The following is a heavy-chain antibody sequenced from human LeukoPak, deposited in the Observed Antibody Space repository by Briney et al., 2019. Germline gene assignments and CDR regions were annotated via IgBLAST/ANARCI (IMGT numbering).Heavy chain of an antibody. CDR1: GFTFSSYA. CDR3: ARSPLEYYDFWSGYYSSFDY. CDR2: ISYDGSNK. V-gene: IGHV3-30*04. Sequence: GGSLRLSCAASGFTFSSYAMHWVRQAPGKGLEWVAVISYDGSNKYYADSVKGRFTISRDNSKNTLYLQMNSLRAEDTAVYYCARSPLEYYDFWSGYYSSFDYWGQGTLVTVSS. D-gene: IGHD3-3*01. J-gene: IGHJ4*02.